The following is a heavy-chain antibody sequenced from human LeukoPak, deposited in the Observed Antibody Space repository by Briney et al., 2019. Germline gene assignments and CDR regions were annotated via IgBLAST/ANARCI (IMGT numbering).Heavy chain of an antibody. CDR1: GFTFSTYW. Sequence: GGSLTLSCGASGFTFSTYWMHWVRQAPGKGLEWVAVISYDGSNKYYADSVKGRFTISRDNSKNTLYLQMNSLRAEDTAVYYCAKDQDIVATIPLGYWGQGTLVTVSS. J-gene: IGHJ4*02. V-gene: IGHV3-30*18. D-gene: IGHD5-12*01. CDR3: AKDQDIVATIPLGY. CDR2: ISYDGSNK.